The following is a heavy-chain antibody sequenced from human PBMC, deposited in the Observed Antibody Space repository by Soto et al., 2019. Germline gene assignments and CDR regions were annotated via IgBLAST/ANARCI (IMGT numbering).Heavy chain of an antibody. V-gene: IGHV1-69*13. D-gene: IGHD1-26*01. Sequence: SVKVCCKASGRTFSSYAISWVRQAPGQGLEWMGGIIPIFGTANYAQKFQGRVTITADESTSTAYMELSSLRSEDTAVYYCARSSSWELPRLGYFDYWGQGTLVTVSS. CDR3: ARSSSWELPRLGYFDY. CDR1: GRTFSSYA. CDR2: IIPIFGTA. J-gene: IGHJ4*02.